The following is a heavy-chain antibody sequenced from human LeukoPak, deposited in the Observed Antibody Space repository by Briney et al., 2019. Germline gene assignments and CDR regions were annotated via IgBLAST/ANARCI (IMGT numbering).Heavy chain of an antibody. D-gene: IGHD3-22*01. V-gene: IGHV3-7*01. CDR3: ARDSGWGGESGESGYYDY. CDR1: GFTFSSHW. J-gene: IGHJ4*02. CDR2: IKHDGREK. Sequence: GGSLRLSCAASGFTFSSHWMSWVRQAPGKGLEWVANIKHDGREKYYVDSVKGRFTISRDSAKTSLYLQMSSLRVEDTALYYCARDSGWGGESGESGYYDYWGQGALVTVST.